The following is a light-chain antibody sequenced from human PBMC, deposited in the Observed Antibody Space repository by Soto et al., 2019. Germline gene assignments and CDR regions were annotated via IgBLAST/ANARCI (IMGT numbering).Light chain of an antibody. Sequence: DIQMTQSPSTLSASVGDRVTIACRASQTIGDWLAWYQQKPGKAPNLLIYKASTLESGVPSRFSGSGSGTVSILAISRLQPDDFATYYCKQYNDLPTFGGGTKVEI. CDR2: KAS. J-gene: IGKJ4*01. CDR3: KQYNDLPT. V-gene: IGKV1-5*03. CDR1: QTIGDW.